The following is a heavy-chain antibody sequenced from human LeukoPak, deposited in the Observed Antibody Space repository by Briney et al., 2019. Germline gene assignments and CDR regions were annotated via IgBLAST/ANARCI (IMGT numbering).Heavy chain of an antibody. J-gene: IGHJ4*02. D-gene: IGHD2-15*01. CDR2: XSDDSSFT. CDR1: GLXFRXYA. Sequence: GSLRLSCVAXGLXFRXYAMNXVRQAPGKXLEXXXTXSDDSSFTYYADSVKGRSAISRDDSKNTLYLQMNNLKVEDTAVYYCAKGRCSGVGCDSFHSWGQGALVTVSS. V-gene: IGHV3-23*01. CDR3: AKGRCSGVGCDSFHS.